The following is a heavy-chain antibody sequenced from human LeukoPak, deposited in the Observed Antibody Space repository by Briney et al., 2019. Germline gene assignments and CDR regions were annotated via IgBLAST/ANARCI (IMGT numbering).Heavy chain of an antibody. D-gene: IGHD1-26*01. CDR2: INHSGST. CDR3: ARASGSYNYFDY. Sequence: PSETLSLTCAVYGGSFSGYYWSWIRQPPGKGLEWIGEINHSGSTNYNPSLKSRVTISVDTSKNQFSLKLSSVTAADTAVYYCARASGSYNYFDYWGQGTLVTVSS. CDR1: GGSFSGYY. V-gene: IGHV4-34*01. J-gene: IGHJ4*02.